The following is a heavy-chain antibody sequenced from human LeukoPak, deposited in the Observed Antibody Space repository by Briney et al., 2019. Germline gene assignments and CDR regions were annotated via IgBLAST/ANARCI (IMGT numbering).Heavy chain of an antibody. CDR3: AREGGAEKGNWFDP. D-gene: IGHD3-16*01. CDR1: GGSISNYY. J-gene: IGHJ5*02. V-gene: IGHV4-59*01. Sequence: PSETLSLTCTVSGGSISNYYWSWIRQPPGKGLEWIGYIYYSGSTNYNPSLKSRVTISVDTSKNQFSLKLSSVTAADTAVYYCAREGGAEKGNWFDPWGQGTLVTVSS. CDR2: IYYSGST.